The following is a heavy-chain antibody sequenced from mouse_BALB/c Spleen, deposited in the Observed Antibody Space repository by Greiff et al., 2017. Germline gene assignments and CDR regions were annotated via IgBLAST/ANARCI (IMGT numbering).Heavy chain of an antibody. V-gene: IGHV1-14*01. CDR1: GYTFTSYV. D-gene: IGHD1-1*01. CDR3: ARLGIYYYGSSYWYFDV. J-gene: IGHJ1*01. CDR2: INPYNDGT. Sequence: VQLQQSGPELVKPGASVKMSCKASGYTFTSYVMHWVKQKPGQGLEWIGYINPYNDGTKYNEKFKGKATLTSDKSSSTAYMELSSLTSEDSAVYYCARLGIYYYGSSYWYFDVWGAGTTVTVSS.